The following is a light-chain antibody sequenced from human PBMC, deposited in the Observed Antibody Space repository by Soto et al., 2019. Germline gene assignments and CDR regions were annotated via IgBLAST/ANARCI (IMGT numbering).Light chain of an antibody. J-gene: IGKJ1*01. Sequence: ENVLTQSPGPLSLSPGERATLSCRASQSVTNRYLTWYQQKPGQAPRLLFYGASSRATGIPDRFSGSGSGTDFTLTISRLEPEDFAVYYCQHFDNSLTWTFGQGTKVEI. CDR3: QHFDNSLTWT. CDR2: GAS. V-gene: IGKV3-20*01. CDR1: QSVTNRY.